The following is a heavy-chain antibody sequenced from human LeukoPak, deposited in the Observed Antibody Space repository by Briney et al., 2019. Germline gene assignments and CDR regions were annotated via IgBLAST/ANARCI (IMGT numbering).Heavy chain of an antibody. CDR3: ARGGNILFLDYFDY. J-gene: IGHJ4*02. CDR1: GGSFNGYY. V-gene: IGHV4-34*01. Sequence: PSETLSLTCAVYGGSFNGYYWSWIRHPPGKGLEWIGEINHSGSTNYIPSLKSRVTISVDTSKNQFSLKLSSVTAADMAVYYCARGGNILFLDYFDYWGQGTLVTVSS. D-gene: IGHD3-9*01. CDR2: INHSGST.